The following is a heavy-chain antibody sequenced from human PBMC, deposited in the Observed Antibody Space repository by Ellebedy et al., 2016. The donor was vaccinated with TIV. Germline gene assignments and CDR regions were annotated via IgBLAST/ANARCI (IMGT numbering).Heavy chain of an antibody. J-gene: IGHJ4*02. D-gene: IGHD7-27*01. Sequence: GGSLRLSXAASGFTFSSYAMHWVRQAPGKGLEWVAVISYDGSNKYYADSVKGRFTISRDNSKNTLYLQMNSLRAEDTAVYYCARDGLGRFDYWGQGTLVTVSS. V-gene: IGHV3-30-3*01. CDR3: ARDGLGRFDY. CDR1: GFTFSSYA. CDR2: ISYDGSNK.